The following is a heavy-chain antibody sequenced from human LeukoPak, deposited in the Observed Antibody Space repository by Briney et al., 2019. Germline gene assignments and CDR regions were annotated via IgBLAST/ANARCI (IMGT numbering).Heavy chain of an antibody. CDR2: IYISGST. D-gene: IGHD4-17*01. CDR3: ARGSTYADYVFDY. CDR1: GASINSHY. V-gene: IGHV4-4*07. J-gene: IGHJ4*02. Sequence: KPSETLSLTCTVSGASINSHYWSWIRQPAGKGLEWIGRIYISGSTNYNSSLQSRVTMSVDTSKNQFSLKLSSVTAADTAVYYCARGSTYADYVFDYWGQGTLVTVSS.